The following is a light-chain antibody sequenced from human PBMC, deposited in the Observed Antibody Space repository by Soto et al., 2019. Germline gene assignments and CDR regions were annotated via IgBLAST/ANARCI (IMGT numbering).Light chain of an antibody. Sequence: DIQMTQSPSSVSASVGDRVTITCRASQGIGKWLAWYQQKPGTAPKLLIYAASTLQSGVPSRFSGSGSGTDFTLTISTLQPEDFATYCCQQGNSFPLTFGGGTKVEIK. CDR2: AAS. CDR1: QGIGKW. J-gene: IGKJ4*01. V-gene: IGKV1D-12*01. CDR3: QQGNSFPLT.